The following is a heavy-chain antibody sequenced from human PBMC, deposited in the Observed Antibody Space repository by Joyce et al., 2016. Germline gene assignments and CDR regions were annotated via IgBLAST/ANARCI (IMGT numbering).Heavy chain of an antibody. CDR3: ARGERGYSYGRDAFDV. J-gene: IGHJ3*01. CDR1: GYSFISYY. V-gene: IGHV1-2*02. Sequence: QVRLVQSGPEVTKPGASVRVSCRASGYSFISYYIHWVGQAPGQGQGWMGWINTNSGGTNFAQKFQGRVTLTRDMSINTAYMELRGLRSADRTVYYCARGERGYSYGRDAFDVWGQGTVVTVSS. D-gene: IGHD5-18*01. CDR2: INTNSGGT.